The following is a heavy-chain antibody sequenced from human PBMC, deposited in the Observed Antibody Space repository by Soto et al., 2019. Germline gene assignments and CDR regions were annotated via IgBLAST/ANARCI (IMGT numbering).Heavy chain of an antibody. V-gene: IGHV1-46*01. J-gene: IGHJ5*02. CDR2: INPNGGST. CDR3: ARSSGGFYGIIIEGNNGFAP. Sequence: QVRLVQSGAEVKAPGSSVTVSCKAPGDTFTSYYMHWVRQAPGHGLERLGVINPNGGSTRLAQKFQGRVTMTRDTSTSTVYMEMRGMTSEDTAFYYCARSSGGFYGIIIEGNNGFAPWGKGTLVTVSS. CDR1: GDTFTSYY. D-gene: IGHD1-26*01.